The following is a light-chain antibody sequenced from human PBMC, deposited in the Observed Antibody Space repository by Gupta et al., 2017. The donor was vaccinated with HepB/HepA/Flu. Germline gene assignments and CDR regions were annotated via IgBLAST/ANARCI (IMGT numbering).Light chain of an antibody. CDR1: TGAVTSGHY. Sequence: QAVVTPEPSLTVSPGGTVTLTCASSTGAVTSGHYPYWFQQKPGQAPRTLISDTKKKARTPARFSGSLLGGKAALTLSGAQREDEADYYCLLSDSGAWVFGGGTKLTVL. J-gene: IGLJ3*02. CDR3: LLSDSGAWV. V-gene: IGLV7-46*01. CDR2: DT.